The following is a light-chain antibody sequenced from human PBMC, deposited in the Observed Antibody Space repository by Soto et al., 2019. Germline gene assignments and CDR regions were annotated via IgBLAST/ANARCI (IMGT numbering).Light chain of an antibody. CDR1: SSVVGGYNY. CDR3: CSYAGSYIYV. CDR2: DVT. J-gene: IGLJ1*01. Sequence: QSVLTQPRSVSGSPGQSVTISCTGTSSVVGGYNYVSWYQQHPDKAPKVMIYDVTKRPSGVPYRFSGSKSGNTASLTISGLQAEDEADYYCCSYAGSYIYVFGTGTKVTVL. V-gene: IGLV2-11*01.